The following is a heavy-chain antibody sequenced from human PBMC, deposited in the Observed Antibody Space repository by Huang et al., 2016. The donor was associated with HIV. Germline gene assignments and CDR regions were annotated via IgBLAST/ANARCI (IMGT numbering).Heavy chain of an antibody. V-gene: IGHV4-59*11. CDR1: GGPIRSHH. Sequence: QVQLQESGPGLVKPSETLSLSCTVSGGPIRSHHWGWIRQPPGKGREWIATIADTGRTKYTPSLKSRVSMSLDTSKNNFSLKLTSVTAADTAVYYCARSPQIYQTSGLAHYYFDFWGRGTLVTVSS. J-gene: IGHJ2*01. CDR2: IADTGRT. CDR3: ARSPQIYQTSGLAHYYFDF. D-gene: IGHD6-19*01.